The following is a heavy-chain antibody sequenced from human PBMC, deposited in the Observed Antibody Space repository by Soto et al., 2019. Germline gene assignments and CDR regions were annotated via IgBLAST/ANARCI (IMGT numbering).Heavy chain of an antibody. Sequence: ASVKVSCKASGYTFTSYGISWVRQAPGQGLEWMGWISAYNGNTNYAQKLQGRVTMTTDTSTSTAYMELRSLGSDDTAVYYCARGLPSYYYGSGSFCPLDYWGQGTLVTVS. CDR3: ARGLPSYYYGSGSFCPLDY. CDR1: GYTFTSYG. D-gene: IGHD3-10*01. J-gene: IGHJ4*02. V-gene: IGHV1-18*04. CDR2: ISAYNGNT.